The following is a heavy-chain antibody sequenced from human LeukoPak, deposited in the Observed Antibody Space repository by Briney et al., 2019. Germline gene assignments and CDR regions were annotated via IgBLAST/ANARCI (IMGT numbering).Heavy chain of an antibody. Sequence: ASVKVSCTASGYTFTGYYMHWVRQAPGQGLEWMGGIIPIFGTANYAQKFQGRVTMTRDTSISTAYMELSRLRSDDTAVYYCARAAQGINYYYYYMDVWGKGTTVTVSS. D-gene: IGHD3-10*01. J-gene: IGHJ6*03. CDR3: ARAAQGINYYYYYMDV. V-gene: IGHV1-2*02. CDR2: IIPIFGTA. CDR1: GYTFTGYY.